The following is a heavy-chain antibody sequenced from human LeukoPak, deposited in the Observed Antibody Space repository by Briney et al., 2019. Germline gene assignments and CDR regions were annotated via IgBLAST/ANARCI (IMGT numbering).Heavy chain of an antibody. CDR2: INQAGSEN. CDR3: ARWGHTSGWYYLHN. Sequence: GGSLRLSCAASGFTFSSNWMGWVRQAPGKGLEWVANINQAGSENYYVDSVKGRFTISRDNAKNSLYLQMNSLRVEDTAVYYCARWGHTSGWYYLHNWGQGTLVTASS. CDR1: GFTFSSNW. V-gene: IGHV3-7*01. D-gene: IGHD6-19*01. J-gene: IGHJ4*02.